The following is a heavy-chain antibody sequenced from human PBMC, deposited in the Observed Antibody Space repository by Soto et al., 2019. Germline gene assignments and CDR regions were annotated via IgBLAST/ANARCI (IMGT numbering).Heavy chain of an antibody. CDR3: ARSLPYWGRGDS. Sequence: QVQLVESGGGVVQPGMSLSLSCAASGFTFSTYNIHWVRQAPGKGLDWVAVISSEGRSKYFADSVKGRFTISRDNSKNTVHLQMNSLRPEDTAVYYCARSLPYWGRGDSWGQGTLVTVSS. CDR2: ISSEGRSK. CDR1: GFTFSTYN. V-gene: IGHV3-30*03. D-gene: IGHD7-27*01. J-gene: IGHJ4*02.